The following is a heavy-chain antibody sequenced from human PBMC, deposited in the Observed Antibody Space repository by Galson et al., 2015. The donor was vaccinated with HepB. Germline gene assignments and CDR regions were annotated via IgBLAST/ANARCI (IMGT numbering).Heavy chain of an antibody. V-gene: IGHV3-21*01. CDR3: ARDRDRYSSGLDY. CDR1: GFTFSSYS. CDR2: ISSSSSYI. J-gene: IGHJ4*02. Sequence: SLRLSCAASGFTFSSYSMNWVRQAPGKGLEWVSSISSSSSYIYYADSVKGRFTISRDNAKNSLYLQMNSLRAEDTAVYYCARDRDRYSSGLDYWGQGTLVTVSS. D-gene: IGHD6-19*01.